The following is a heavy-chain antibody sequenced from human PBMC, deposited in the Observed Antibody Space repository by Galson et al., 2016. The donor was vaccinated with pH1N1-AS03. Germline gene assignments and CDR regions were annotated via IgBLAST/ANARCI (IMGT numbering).Heavy chain of an antibody. CDR2: IITIFGTT. CDR1: GYTFTSYG. J-gene: IGHJ6*02. D-gene: IGHD3-16*01. Sequence: SVKASCKASGYTFTSYGISWVRQATGQGLEWMGGIITIFGTTNYAQKFQGRVTITADESTSTAYLDLSSLRSEDTAVYYCAREGVLSDRAFNYYGMDVWGQGTTVSVSS. CDR3: AREGVLSDRAFNYYGMDV. V-gene: IGHV1-69*13.